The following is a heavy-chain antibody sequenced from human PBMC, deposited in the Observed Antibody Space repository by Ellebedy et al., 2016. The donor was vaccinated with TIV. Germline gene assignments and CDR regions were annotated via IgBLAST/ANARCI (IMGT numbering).Heavy chain of an antibody. CDR3: ASGDRGSGWYWDK. CDR2: IYPGDSAT. J-gene: IGHJ4*02. CDR1: GYSFISYW. V-gene: IGHV5-51*01. D-gene: IGHD6-19*01. Sequence: GESLKIPCKGSGYSFISYWIGWVRQMPGKGLEWMGYIYPGDSATRYSPSFQVQVTISVDKSISTAYLQWSSLKASDTAIYYCASGDRGSGWYWDKWGQGTLVTVSS.